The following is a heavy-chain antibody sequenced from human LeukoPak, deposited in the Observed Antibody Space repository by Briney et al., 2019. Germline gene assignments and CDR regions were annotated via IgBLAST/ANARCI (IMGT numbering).Heavy chain of an antibody. CDR2: IYYTGST. V-gene: IGHV4-31*03. CDR1: GGSISSGGHY. CDR3: ARAVYDISGYYYFDY. Sequence: SQTLSLTCTVSGGSISSGGHYWSWIRQHPGKGLEWIGYIYYTGSTYYNPSLKSRVTISVDTSKNQLSLKLSSVTAADTAVYYCARAVYDISGYYYFDYWGQGTLVTVSS. D-gene: IGHD3-22*01. J-gene: IGHJ4*02.